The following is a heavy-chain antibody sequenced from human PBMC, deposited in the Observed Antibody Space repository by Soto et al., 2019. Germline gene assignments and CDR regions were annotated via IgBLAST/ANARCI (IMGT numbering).Heavy chain of an antibody. CDR3: ARDYIWGSYRLIDY. Sequence: QVQLVQSGAEVKKPGASVKVSCKASGYTFTGYYMHWVRQAPGQGLEWMGWINPNSGGTNYAQKFQGWVTMTRDTSISKAYMELSRLRSDDTAVYYCARDYIWGSYRLIDYWGQGTLVTVSS. J-gene: IGHJ4*02. V-gene: IGHV1-2*04. CDR2: INPNSGGT. CDR1: GYTFTGYY. D-gene: IGHD3-16*02.